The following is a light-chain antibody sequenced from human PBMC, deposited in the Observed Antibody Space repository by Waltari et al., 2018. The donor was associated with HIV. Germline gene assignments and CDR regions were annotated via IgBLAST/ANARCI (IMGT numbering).Light chain of an antibody. J-gene: IGKJ2*01. CDR2: GAS. V-gene: IGKV3-20*01. CDR1: QSISSRY. Sequence: ESVLTQSPGTLSLSTGERATLSCRTSQSISSRYLAWYQQKPGQAPRLLIYGASNRATGIPDRFSGSGSGTDFNFTISRLEPEDFAVYYCQQYGTSPLYTFGQGTRLEIK. CDR3: QQYGTSPLYT.